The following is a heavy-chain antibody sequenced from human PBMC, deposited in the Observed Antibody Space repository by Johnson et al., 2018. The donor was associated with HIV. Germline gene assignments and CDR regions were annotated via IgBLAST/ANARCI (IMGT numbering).Heavy chain of an antibody. J-gene: IGHJ3*02. CDR2: IRYDGSNK. CDR1: GFTFSSYG. D-gene: IGHD5-18*01. CDR3: ARGMWIPEIDAIDI. V-gene: IGHV3-30*02. Sequence: QMQLVESGGGVVQPGGSLRLSCAASGFTFSSYGMHWVRQAPGKGLEWVAFIRYDGSNKYYADSVKGRFTISRDNSKNTLYLQMNSLRAEDTAVYYCARGMWIPEIDAIDIWGQGTMVTVSS.